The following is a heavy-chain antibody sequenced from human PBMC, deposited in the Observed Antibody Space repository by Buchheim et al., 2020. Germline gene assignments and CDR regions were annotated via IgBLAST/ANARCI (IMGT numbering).Heavy chain of an antibody. CDR2: ISSSGSTI. D-gene: IGHD1-1*01. V-gene: IGHV3-48*03. J-gene: IGHJ5*02. Sequence: EVQLVESGGGLVQPGGSLRLSCAASGFTFSSYEMNWVRQAPGKGLEWVSYISSSGSTIYYADSLKGRFTISRDNAKNSLFLQMNSLRAEDTAMYYCARGRGYFYSNEDNWPDPWGQGTL. CDR1: GFTFSSYE. CDR3: ARGRGYFYSNEDNWPDP.